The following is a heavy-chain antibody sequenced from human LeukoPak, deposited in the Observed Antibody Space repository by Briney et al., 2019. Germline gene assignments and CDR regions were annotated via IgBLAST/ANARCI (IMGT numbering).Heavy chain of an antibody. Sequence: PGGSLRLSCAASGFSFSTYAMTWVRQIPGRGLQWVSAISAGGATYYADSVKGRFTISRDNSKNTLYLQMNSLTADDMAFYFCAKIPTGRREEWFDPWGQGTLVTVSS. CDR1: GFSFSTYA. CDR2: ISAGGAT. J-gene: IGHJ5*02. D-gene: IGHD1-26*01. V-gene: IGHV3-23*01. CDR3: AKIPTGRREEWFDP.